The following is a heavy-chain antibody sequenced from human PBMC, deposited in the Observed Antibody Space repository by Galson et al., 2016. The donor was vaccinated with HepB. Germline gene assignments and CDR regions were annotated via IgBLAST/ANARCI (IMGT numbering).Heavy chain of an antibody. CDR1: GGSISSSSYY. J-gene: IGHJ5*02. V-gene: IGHV4-39*01. D-gene: IGHD3-22*01. CDR2: IHYSGSTF. CDR3: AQTSRGYYYFDR. Sequence: SETLSLTCTVSGGSISSSSYYWGWIRQPPGKGLEWIGNIHYSGSTFYYNPSLKSRVTISVDTSKNQFSLNLRSVTAADTAVYYCAQTSRGYYYFDRWGQGTLVTVSS.